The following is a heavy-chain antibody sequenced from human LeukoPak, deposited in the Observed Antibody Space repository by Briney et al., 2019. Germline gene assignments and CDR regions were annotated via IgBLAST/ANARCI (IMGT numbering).Heavy chain of an antibody. CDR3: AKDWDRYNWNEDY. D-gene: IGHD1-1*01. CDR2: ISGSGGAT. J-gene: IGHJ4*02. V-gene: IGHV3-23*01. Sequence: GGSLRLSCAASGFTFSSYWMSWVRQAPGKGLEWVSGISGSGGATYYADSVKGRFTISRDNYKNTLYLQMNSLRAEDTAVYYCAKDWDRYNWNEDYWGQGTLVTVSS. CDR1: GFTFSSYW.